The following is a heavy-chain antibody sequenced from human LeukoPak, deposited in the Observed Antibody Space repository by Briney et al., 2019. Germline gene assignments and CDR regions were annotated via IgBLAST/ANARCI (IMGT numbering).Heavy chain of an antibody. V-gene: IGHV4-38-2*02. CDR1: GYSISSGYY. CDR2: IYHSGST. CDR3: ARRTLIYGHRLDY. D-gene: IGHD3-16*01. Sequence: PSETLSLTCTVSGYSISSGYYWGWIRQPPGKGLEWIGSIYHSGSTYYNPSLKSRVTISVDTSKNQFSLKLSSVTAADTAVYYCARRTLIYGHRLDYWGQGTLVTVSS. J-gene: IGHJ4*02.